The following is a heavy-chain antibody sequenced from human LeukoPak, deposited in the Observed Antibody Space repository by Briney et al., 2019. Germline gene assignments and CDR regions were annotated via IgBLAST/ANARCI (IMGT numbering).Heavy chain of an antibody. Sequence: PSETLSLTCTVSGSISSGSYYWSWIRQPAGKGLEWIGYIYYSGSTNYNLSLKSRVTISVDTSKNQFSLKLSSVTAADTAVYYCARADYYDSSGYWVFDYWGQGTLVTVSS. CDR3: ARADYYDSSGYWVFDY. V-gene: IGHV4-61*10. D-gene: IGHD3-22*01. CDR2: IYYSGST. J-gene: IGHJ4*02. CDR1: GSISSGSYY.